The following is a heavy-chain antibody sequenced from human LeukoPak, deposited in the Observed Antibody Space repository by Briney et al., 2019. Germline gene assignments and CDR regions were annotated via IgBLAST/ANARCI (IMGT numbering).Heavy chain of an antibody. J-gene: IGHJ4*02. V-gene: IGHV1-18*01. CDR3: AREYSTGYYHDY. Sequence: GASVKVSCKGFGFTFNSYAISWVRQAPGQGLEWMGWVSAYSDNTYSAQKFQGRVTMTTDTSTSTVYMELSSLRSEDTAEYYCAREYSTGYYHDYWGQGNLVTVSS. D-gene: IGHD3-22*01. CDR2: VSAYSDNT. CDR1: GFTFNSYA.